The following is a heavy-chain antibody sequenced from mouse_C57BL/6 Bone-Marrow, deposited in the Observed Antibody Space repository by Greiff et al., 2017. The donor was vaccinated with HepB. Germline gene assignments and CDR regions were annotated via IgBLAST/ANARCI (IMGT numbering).Heavy chain of an antibody. CDR3: ARDAGYDYAMDY. Sequence: EVKLMESGGGLVQSGRSLRLSCATSGFTFSDFYMEWVRQAPGKGLEWIAASRNKANDYTTEYSASVKGRFIVSRDTSQSILYLQMNALRAEDTAIYYCARDAGYDYAMDYWGQGTSVTVSS. CDR2: SRNKANDYTT. D-gene: IGHD2-14*01. V-gene: IGHV7-1*01. CDR1: GFTFSDFY. J-gene: IGHJ4*01.